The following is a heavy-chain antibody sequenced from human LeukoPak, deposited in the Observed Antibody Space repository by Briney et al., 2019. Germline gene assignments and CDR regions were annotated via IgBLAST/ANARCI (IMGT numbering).Heavy chain of an antibody. V-gene: IGHV3-7*03. CDR2: IKEDGTEK. Sequence: PGGSLRLSCAGSGFTFSDFWMTWVRQTPGKGLEWVANIKEDGTEKNLVDSVKGRFTLSRDNGKNSLYLQMNSLRAEDTAVYYCARVGRLQYGHYVAFDYWGQGALVTVSS. J-gene: IGHJ4*02. CDR1: GFTFSDFW. CDR3: ARVGRLQYGHYVAFDY. D-gene: IGHD4-17*01.